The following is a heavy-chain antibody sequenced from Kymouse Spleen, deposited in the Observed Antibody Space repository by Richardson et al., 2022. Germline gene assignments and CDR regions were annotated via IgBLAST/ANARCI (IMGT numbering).Heavy chain of an antibody. J-gene: IGHJ6*02. Sequence: EVQLVESGGGLVKPGGSLRLSCAASGFTFSNAWMSWVRQAPGKGLEWVGRIKSKTDGGTTDYAAPVKGRFTISRDDSKNTLYLQMNSLKTEDTAVYYCTGWLRRDYYYYYGMDVWGQGTTVTVSS. CDR3: TGWLRRDYYYYYGMDV. CDR2: IKSKTDGGTT. V-gene: IGHV3-15*01. CDR1: GFTFSNAW. D-gene: IGHD5-12*01.